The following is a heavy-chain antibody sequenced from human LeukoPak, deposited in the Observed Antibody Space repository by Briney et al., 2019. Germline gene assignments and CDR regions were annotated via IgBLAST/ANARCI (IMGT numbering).Heavy chain of an antibody. D-gene: IGHD2-2*01. CDR1: GGTFSSYA. CDR2: IIPIFGTA. V-gene: IGHV1-69*05. CDR3: ARGDIVVVPAALLDVDAFDI. Sequence: SVKVSCKASGGTFSSYASSWVRQAPGQGLEWMGVIIPIFGTANYAQKFQGRVTITTDESTSTAYMALSSLRSEDTAVNYCARGDIVVVPAALLDVDAFDIWGQGTMVTVSS. J-gene: IGHJ3*02.